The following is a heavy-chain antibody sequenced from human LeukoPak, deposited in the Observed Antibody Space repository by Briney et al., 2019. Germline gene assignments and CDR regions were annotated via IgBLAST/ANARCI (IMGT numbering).Heavy chain of an antibody. D-gene: IGHD2-2*01. CDR2: IYSGADT. J-gene: IGHJ4*02. V-gene: IGHV3-66*01. CDR3: ARVGTSALSFDY. Sequence: GGSLRLSCAVSGLTVSSNHMSWVRLAPGRGLEWVSVIYSGADTYYAESVKGRFTISRDNSKNTLYLQMNSLRVEDTAVYYCARVGTSALSFDYWGQGTLVTVSS. CDR1: GLTVSSNH.